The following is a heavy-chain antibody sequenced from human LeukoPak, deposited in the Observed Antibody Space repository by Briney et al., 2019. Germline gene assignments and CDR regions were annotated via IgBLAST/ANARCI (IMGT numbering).Heavy chain of an antibody. CDR3: ARVPSWRPLDY. J-gene: IGHJ4*02. Sequence: ASVKVSCKASGYTFTSYGISWVRQAPGQGLEWMGWISAYNGNTIYAQNLQGRVTMTTDTSTSTAYMELRSLRSDDTAVYYSARVPSWRPLDYWGRGTLVTVSS. CDR1: GYTFTSYG. D-gene: IGHD2-2*01. V-gene: IGHV1-18*01. CDR2: ISAYNGNT.